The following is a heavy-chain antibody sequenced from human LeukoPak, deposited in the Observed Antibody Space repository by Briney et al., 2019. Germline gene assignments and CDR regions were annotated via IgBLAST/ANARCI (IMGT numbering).Heavy chain of an antibody. CDR3: AHYSSGWYRSYYFDY. V-gene: IGHV1-24*01. CDR1: GYTLTELS. D-gene: IGHD6-19*01. J-gene: IGHJ4*02. CDR2: FDPEDGET. Sequence: ASVKVSCKVSGYTLTELSMHWVRQAPGKGLEWMGGFDPEDGETIYAQKFQGRVTMTEDTSTDTAYMELSSLRSEDTAVYYCAHYSSGWYRSYYFDYWGRGTLVTVSS.